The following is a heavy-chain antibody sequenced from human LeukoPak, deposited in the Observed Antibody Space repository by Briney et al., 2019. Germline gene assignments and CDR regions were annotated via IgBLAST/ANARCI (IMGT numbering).Heavy chain of an antibody. Sequence: SVKVSCKASGGTFSSYAISWVRQAPGQGLEWMGRIIPILGIANYAQKFQGRVTITADKSTSTAYMELSSLRSEDTAVYYCASSRLVGATSSFDYWGQGTLVTVSS. CDR1: GGTFSSYA. CDR3: ASSRLVGATSSFDY. J-gene: IGHJ4*02. D-gene: IGHD1-26*01. V-gene: IGHV1-69*04. CDR2: IIPILGIA.